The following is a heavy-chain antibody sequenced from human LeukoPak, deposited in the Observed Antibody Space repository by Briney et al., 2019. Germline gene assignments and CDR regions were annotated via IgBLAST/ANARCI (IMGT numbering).Heavy chain of an antibody. J-gene: IGHJ4*02. V-gene: IGHV1-69*06. D-gene: IGHD3-10*01. CDR3: AREMVRGVIIRFDY. CDR2: IIPIFGTA. Sequence: SVKVSCKASGGTFSSYAISWVRQATGQGLAWMGGIIPIFGTANYAQKFQGRVTITADKSTSTAYMELSSLRSEDTAVYYCAREMVRGVIIRFDYWGQGTLITVSS. CDR1: GGTFSSYA.